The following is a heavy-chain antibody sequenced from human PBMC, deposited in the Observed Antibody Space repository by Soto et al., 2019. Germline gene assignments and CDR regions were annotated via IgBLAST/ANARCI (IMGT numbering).Heavy chain of an antibody. CDR1: GFTFSSYA. Sequence: GASVKVSCAASGFTFSSYAMSWVRQAPGKGLEWVSAISGSGGSTYYADSVKGRFTISRDNSKNTLYLQMNSLRAEDTAVYYCAKDREVTRTGYFDYWGQGTLVTVSS. CDR3: AKDREVTRTGYFDY. V-gene: IGHV3-23*01. D-gene: IGHD2-21*02. CDR2: ISGSGGST. J-gene: IGHJ4*02.